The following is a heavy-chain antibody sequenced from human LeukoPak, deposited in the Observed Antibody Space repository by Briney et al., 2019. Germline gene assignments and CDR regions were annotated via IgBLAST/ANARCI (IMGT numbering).Heavy chain of an antibody. D-gene: IGHD3-22*01. Sequence: SETLSFTCAVYGGSFSGYYWSWIRQHPGKGLEWIGYIYYSGSTHYNPSLKSRVTISVDTSKNQFSLKLSSVTAADTAVYYCARVRITMIVDWGQGTLVTVSS. CDR1: GGSFSGYY. CDR3: ARVRITMIVD. V-gene: IGHV4-31*11. J-gene: IGHJ4*02. CDR2: IYYSGST.